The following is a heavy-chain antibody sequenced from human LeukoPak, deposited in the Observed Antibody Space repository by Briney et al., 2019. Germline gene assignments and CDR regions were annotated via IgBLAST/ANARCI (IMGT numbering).Heavy chain of an antibody. J-gene: IGHJ4*02. V-gene: IGHV1-69*13. CDR1: GGTFSSYA. CDR2: IIPIFGTA. CDR3: ARGKKTTIFGVVTPFDY. D-gene: IGHD3-3*01. Sequence: VKVSCKASGGTFSSYAISWVRQAPGQGLEWMGGIIPIFGTANYAQKFQGRVTITADESTSTAYMELSSVRSEDTAVYYCARGKKTTIFGVVTPFDYWGQGTLVTVSS.